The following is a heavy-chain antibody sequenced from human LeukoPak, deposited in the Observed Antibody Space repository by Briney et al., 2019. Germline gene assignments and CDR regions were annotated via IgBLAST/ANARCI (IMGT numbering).Heavy chain of an antibody. Sequence: SVKVSCKASGGTFSSCAISWVRQAPGQGLEWMGGIIPIFGTANYAQKFQGRVTITADESTSTAYMELSSLRSEDTAVYYCARGLLGIYAFDIWGQGTMVTVSS. CDR2: IIPIFGTA. D-gene: IGHD3-16*01. CDR1: GGTFSSCA. V-gene: IGHV1-69*13. J-gene: IGHJ3*02. CDR3: ARGLLGIYAFDI.